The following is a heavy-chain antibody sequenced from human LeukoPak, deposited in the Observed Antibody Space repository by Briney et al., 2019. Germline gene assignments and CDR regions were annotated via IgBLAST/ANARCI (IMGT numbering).Heavy chain of an antibody. J-gene: IGHJ4*02. CDR1: GFTFSDYY. D-gene: IGHD2-8*01. CDR3: ARDSPWSVRYFDY. CDR2: ISSSSSYT. Sequence: GGSLRLSCAASGFTFSDYYMSWIRQAPGKGLEWVSYISSSSSYTNYADSVKGRSTISRDNAKNSLYLQMSSLRAEDTAVYYCARDSPWSVRYFDYWGQGTLVTVSS. V-gene: IGHV3-11*06.